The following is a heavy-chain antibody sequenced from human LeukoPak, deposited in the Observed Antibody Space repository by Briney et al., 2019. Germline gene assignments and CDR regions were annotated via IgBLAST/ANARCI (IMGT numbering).Heavy chain of an antibody. D-gene: IGHD2-15*01. J-gene: IGHJ2*01. Sequence: GGSLRLSCAASGFTFDDYAMSWVRQAPGKGLEWVSGINWSGVSTGYADSVKGRFTISRDNTKNSLFLQMNSLRAEDTAFYYCTKGKDTLNPYWYFDVWARGTLVTVSS. V-gene: IGHV3-20*04. CDR1: GFTFDDYA. CDR3: TKGKDTLNPYWYFDV. CDR2: INWSGVST.